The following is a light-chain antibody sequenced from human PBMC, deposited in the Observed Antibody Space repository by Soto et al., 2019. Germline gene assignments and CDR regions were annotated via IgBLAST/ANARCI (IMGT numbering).Light chain of an antibody. CDR1: SSNIGTGYD. CDR2: GNS. V-gene: IGLV1-40*01. J-gene: IGLJ2*01. Sequence: QSVLTQPPSVSGAPGQRVTISCTGSSSNIGTGYDVHWYQQLPGTAPKLLIYGNSNRPSGVPDRFSGSKSGTSASLAITGLQAEDEADYYCQSYDSNLSVVFGGGTKAIVL. CDR3: QSYDSNLSVV.